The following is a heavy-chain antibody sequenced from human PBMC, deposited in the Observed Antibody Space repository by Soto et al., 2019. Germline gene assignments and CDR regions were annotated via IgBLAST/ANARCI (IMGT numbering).Heavy chain of an antibody. J-gene: IGHJ5*02. CDR3: ARVSSSRGIVLLGLFDP. V-gene: IGHV1-69*12. CDR1: GGTFSSYD. D-gene: IGHD1-26*01. CDR2: IIPIFGTA. Sequence: QVQLVQSGAEVKKPGSSVKVSCKASGGTFSSYDISWVRQAPGQGLEWMGGIIPIFGTANYAQKFQGRVTITADESTSTAYMELSSRRSEDSAVYYCARVSSSRGIVLLGLFDPWCQGSLVTVFS.